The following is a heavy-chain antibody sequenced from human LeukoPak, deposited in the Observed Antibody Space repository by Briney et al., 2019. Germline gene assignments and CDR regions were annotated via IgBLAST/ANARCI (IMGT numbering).Heavy chain of an antibody. J-gene: IGHJ4*02. Sequence: GGSLRLSCAASGFTLSSYIMNWVRQAPGKGLEWVSYISSSSSTIYYADSVKGRFTISRDNAKNSLYLQMNSLRAEDTAVYYCARVRGSYCSDYWGQGTLVTVSS. D-gene: IGHD1-26*01. V-gene: IGHV3-48*04. CDR2: ISSSSSTI. CDR3: ARVRGSYCSDY. CDR1: GFTLSSYI.